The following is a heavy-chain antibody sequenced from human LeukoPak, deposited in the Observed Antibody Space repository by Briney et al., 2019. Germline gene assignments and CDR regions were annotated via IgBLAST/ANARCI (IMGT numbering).Heavy chain of an antibody. J-gene: IGHJ4*02. CDR1: GFTFSSYA. V-gene: IGHV3-23*01. D-gene: IGHD5-18*01. CDR3: AKDGYSCGLVTRGFDY. CDR2: ISGSGGST. Sequence: GGSLRLSCAASGFTFSSYAMSWVRQAPGKGLEWVSAISGSGGSTYYADSVKGRFTISRDNSKNTLYLQINSLRAEDTAVYYCAKDGYSCGLVTRGFDYWGQGTLVTVSS.